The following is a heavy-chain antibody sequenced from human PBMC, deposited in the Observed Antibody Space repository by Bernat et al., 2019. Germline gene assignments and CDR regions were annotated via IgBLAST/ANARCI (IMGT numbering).Heavy chain of an antibody. Sequence: QVHLQESGPGLVKPSETLSPTCTVSGGSISNYYWTWIRQPPGKGLEWIGQIYDSGSTNYNPPLKSRVTIPVDTSKNQFSLKLSSVTAADTAVYYCAKGYGGVGFDPWGQGTLVTVSS. V-gene: IGHV4-59*01. CDR3: AKGYGGVGFDP. D-gene: IGHD3-16*01. CDR1: GGSISNYY. CDR2: IYDSGST. J-gene: IGHJ5*02.